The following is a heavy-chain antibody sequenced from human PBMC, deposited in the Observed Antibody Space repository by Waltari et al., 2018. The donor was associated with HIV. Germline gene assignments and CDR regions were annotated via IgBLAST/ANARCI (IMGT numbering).Heavy chain of an antibody. CDR1: DGSVSSGSHY. CDR3: ARKYDADAVDI. Sequence: QVQLQESGPGLVKPSETLSLTCTVSDGSVSSGSHYWSWIRQPPGKGLEWIGYIYYSWRTNYNPSLKSRVTISVDTSKNQFSLKLSSVTAADTAVYYCARKYDADAVDIWGQGTMVTVSS. D-gene: IGHD3-16*01. J-gene: IGHJ3*02. V-gene: IGHV4-61*01. CDR2: IYYSWRT.